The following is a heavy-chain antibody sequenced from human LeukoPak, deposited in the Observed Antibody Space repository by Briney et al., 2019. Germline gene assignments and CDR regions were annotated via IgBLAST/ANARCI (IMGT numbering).Heavy chain of an antibody. J-gene: IGHJ4*02. CDR1: GYTFTSHH. D-gene: IGHD7-27*01. V-gene: IGHV1-8*01. Sequence: AAVKVSCKASGYTFTSHHINWVRQAAGQGLEWMGWMNPDTGNTVYAQKFQGRVTMTWDTSISTAYMELGSLRSEDTAVYYCARGRPTNLGGTHWGQRTLVTVSS. CDR3: ARGRPTNLGGTH. CDR2: MNPDTGNT.